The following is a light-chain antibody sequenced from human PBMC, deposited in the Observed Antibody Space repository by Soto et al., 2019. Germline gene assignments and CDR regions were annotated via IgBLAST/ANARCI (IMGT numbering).Light chain of an antibody. Sequence: QSVLTQPPSASGTPGQRVTISCSGSSSNIGSNYVSWYQQLPGTAPKLLIYRNNQRPAGVPDRFSGSKSGSSASLAISGLRSEDEADYYCAAWDDSLSGSFGGWTKLTVL. J-gene: IGLJ2*01. CDR1: SSNIGSNY. CDR3: AAWDDSLSGS. CDR2: RNN. V-gene: IGLV1-47*01.